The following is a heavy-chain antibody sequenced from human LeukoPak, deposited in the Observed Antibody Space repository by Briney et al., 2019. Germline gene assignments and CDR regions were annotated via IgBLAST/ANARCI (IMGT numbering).Heavy chain of an antibody. D-gene: IGHD6-19*01. J-gene: IGHJ4*02. V-gene: IGHV3-21*01. CDR2: ISSSGTYK. CDR1: GFTFSSYS. CDR3: AKGKDSVAGATNDY. Sequence: TGGSLILSCAVSGFTFSSYSMSWVRQAPGKGLEWVSSISSSGTYKYYADSVKGRFTISRDNAKNSLYLQMNSLRAEDTAVYYCAKGKDSVAGATNDYWGQGTLVTVSS.